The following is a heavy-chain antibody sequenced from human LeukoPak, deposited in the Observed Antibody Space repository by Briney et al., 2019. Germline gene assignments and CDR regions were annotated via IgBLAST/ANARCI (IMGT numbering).Heavy chain of an antibody. Sequence: GGSLRLSCAASGFTFDDYAMHWVRQAPGKGLEWVSGISWNSGSIGYADSVKGRFTISRDNAKNSLYLQMNSLRAEDTALYYCAKDLGGTALAYWGQGTLVTVSS. CDR1: GFTFDDYA. CDR2: ISWNSGSI. CDR3: AKDLGGTALAY. D-gene: IGHD1-1*01. V-gene: IGHV3-9*01. J-gene: IGHJ4*02.